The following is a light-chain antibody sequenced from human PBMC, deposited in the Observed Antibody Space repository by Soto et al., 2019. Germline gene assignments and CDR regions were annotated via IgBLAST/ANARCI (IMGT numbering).Light chain of an antibody. CDR2: NVY. CDR1: NSDVGSYNY. CDR3: SSYATSNTRYV. J-gene: IGLJ1*01. Sequence: QSALTQPASVSGSPGQSITISCTGTNSDVGSYNYVSWHQQHPGKAPKLMIYNVYDRPSGISNRFSGSKSGNTASLTISGLQGEDEADYYCSSYATSNTRYVFGTGTKVTVL. V-gene: IGLV2-14*03.